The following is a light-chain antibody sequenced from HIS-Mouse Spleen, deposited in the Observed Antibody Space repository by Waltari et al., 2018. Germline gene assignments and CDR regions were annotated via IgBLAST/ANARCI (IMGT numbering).Light chain of an antibody. CDR1: SLTNKY. CDR3: QSADSSGTGWV. CDR2: EDS. J-gene: IGLJ3*02. Sequence: SYELTQPPSVSVSPGQTARNTLPGDSLTNKYAYWYPQKSGQAPVLVIYEDSKRPSGIPERFSGSSSGTMATLTISGAQAEDEADYYCQSADSSGTGWVFGGGTKLTVL. V-gene: IGLV3-10*01.